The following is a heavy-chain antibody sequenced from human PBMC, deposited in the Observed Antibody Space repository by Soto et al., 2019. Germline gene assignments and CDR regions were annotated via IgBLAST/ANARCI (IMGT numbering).Heavy chain of an antibody. CDR3: ARQGSFDYTSIDQ. CDR2: INPNGGDT. CDR1: GYTFTGYY. J-gene: IGHJ4*02. V-gene: IGHV1-2*02. Sequence: QVQLVQSGAEVKKPGASVRVSCKASGYTFTGYYIHWVRQAPGRGLEWMGWINPNGGDTTYAQAFQGRVTMTRDTSISTASMVRTTLTSDDTAMYYCARQGSFDYTSIDQWGQGTLVTVSS. D-gene: IGHD4-4*01.